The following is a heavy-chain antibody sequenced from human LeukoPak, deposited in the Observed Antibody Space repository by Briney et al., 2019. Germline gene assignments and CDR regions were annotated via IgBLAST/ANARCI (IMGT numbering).Heavy chain of an antibody. CDR3: AIREGFWSGYYRGGLDY. Sequence: SETLSLTCTVSGGSISTYYWSWIRQPPGKGLEWIGYIYYIGSTNYNPSLKSRVTISVDTSKNQFSLKLSSVTAADTAVYYCAIREGFWSGYYRGGLDYWGQGTLVTVSS. CDR2: IYYIGST. J-gene: IGHJ4*02. CDR1: GGSISTYY. V-gene: IGHV4-59*12. D-gene: IGHD3-3*01.